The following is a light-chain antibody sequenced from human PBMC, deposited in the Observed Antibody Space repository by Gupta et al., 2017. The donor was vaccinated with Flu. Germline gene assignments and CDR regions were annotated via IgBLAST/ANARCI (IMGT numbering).Light chain of an antibody. Sequence: SGHKMGETTVAWYHKKSGQSPMLVVYQDDRRPSGVPERFSGSNSGDTATLTISGTQETDEADYYCQAWDTNVVVVFGGGTKLTVL. J-gene: IGLJ2*01. V-gene: IGLV3-1*01. CDR3: QAWDTNVVVV. CDR2: QDD. CDR1: KMGETT.